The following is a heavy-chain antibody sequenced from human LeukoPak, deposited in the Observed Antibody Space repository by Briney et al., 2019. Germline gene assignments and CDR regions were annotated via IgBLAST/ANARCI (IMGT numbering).Heavy chain of an antibody. J-gene: IGHJ5*02. Sequence: ASVKVSCTASGGTFSSYAISWVRQAPGQGLEWMGGIIPIFGTANYAQKFQGRVTITADESTSTAYMELSSLRSEDTAVYYCARGPAPIAVAGTPEWFDPWGQGTLVTVSS. V-gene: IGHV1-69*13. CDR1: GGTFSSYA. CDR3: ARGPAPIAVAGTPEWFDP. D-gene: IGHD6-19*01. CDR2: IIPIFGTA.